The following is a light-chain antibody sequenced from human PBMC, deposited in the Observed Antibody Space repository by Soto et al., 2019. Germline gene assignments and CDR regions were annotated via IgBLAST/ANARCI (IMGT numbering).Light chain of an antibody. J-gene: IGLJ2*01. CDR2: DVS. CDR3: SSYTSSSTLVV. Sequence: QSALTQPASVSGSPGQSITISCTGTSSDVGGYNYVSWYQQHPGKAPKLMIYDVSNRPSGVSNRFSGSKSGNTASLTISGIPAEDEADYYCSSYTSSSTLVVFGGGTKLTVL. CDR1: SSDVGGYNY. V-gene: IGLV2-14*01.